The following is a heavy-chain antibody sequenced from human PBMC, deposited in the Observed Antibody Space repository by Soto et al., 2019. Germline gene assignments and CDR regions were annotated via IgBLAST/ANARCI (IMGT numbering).Heavy chain of an antibody. V-gene: IGHV3-21*01. D-gene: IGHD3-10*01. Sequence: GGSLRLSCAASGFTFSSYSMTWVRQAPGKGLEWVSSISSSSTYIHYGDSVKGRFTISRDNAKKSLNLQMNSLRAEDTAVYFCARDTNYYASGSGVDYWGQGILVTVSS. J-gene: IGHJ4*02. CDR1: GFTFSSYS. CDR3: ARDTNYYASGSGVDY. CDR2: ISSSSTYI.